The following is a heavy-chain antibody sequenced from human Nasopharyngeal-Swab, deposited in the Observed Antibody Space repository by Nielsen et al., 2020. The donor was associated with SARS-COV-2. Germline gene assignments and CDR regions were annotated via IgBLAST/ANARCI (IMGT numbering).Heavy chain of an antibody. CDR1: GFTFSSYT. CDR2: ISGSDGST. V-gene: IGHV3-23*01. Sequence: GESLKISCAASGFTFSSYTMSWVRQAPGKGLDWVSTISGSDGSTYYADSVKGRFTISRDTSKNTLDLQMNSLRAEDTAVYYCAKEPWKYAVHAFDIWGQGTVVTVSS. CDR3: AKEPWKYAVHAFDI. D-gene: IGHD2-2*01. J-gene: IGHJ3*02.